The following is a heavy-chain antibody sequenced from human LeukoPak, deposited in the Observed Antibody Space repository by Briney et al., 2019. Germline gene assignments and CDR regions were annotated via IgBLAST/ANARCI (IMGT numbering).Heavy chain of an antibody. D-gene: IGHD6-13*01. J-gene: IGHJ4*02. Sequence: ASVKVSCKASGYTFTSYAMHWVRQAPGQRLEWMGWINAGNGNTKYSQKFQGRVTITRDTSASTAYMELSSLRSEDTAVYYCARESGEDSSSWYVPNFDYWGQGTLVTVSS. V-gene: IGHV1-3*01. CDR2: INAGNGNT. CDR3: ARESGEDSSSWYVPNFDY. CDR1: GYTFTSYA.